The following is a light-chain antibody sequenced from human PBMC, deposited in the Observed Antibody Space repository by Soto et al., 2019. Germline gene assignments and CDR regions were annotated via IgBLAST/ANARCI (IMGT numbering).Light chain of an antibody. V-gene: IGLV2-14*01. Sequence: SALTQPASVSGSPGQSITLSCTGTSSDIGAYDYVSWYQQHPGKAPKLMIFEVSDRPSGASIRFSGSKSGNTASLTISGLQTEDEADYYCSSYTDTGHVVFGRGTKLTVL. CDR1: SSDIGAYDY. J-gene: IGLJ2*01. CDR3: SSYTDTGHVV. CDR2: EVS.